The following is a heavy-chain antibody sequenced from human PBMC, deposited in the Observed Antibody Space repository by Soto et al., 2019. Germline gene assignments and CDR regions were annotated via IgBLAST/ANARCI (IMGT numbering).Heavy chain of an antibody. J-gene: IGHJ4*02. CDR3: ARVRDKYDSSGYYLDY. Sequence: QVQLVQSGAEVKKPGSSVKVSCKASGGTFSSYAISWVRLAPGQGLEWMGGIIPIFGTANYAQKFQGRVTITADESTSTAYMEVSSLRSEDTGVYYCARVRDKYDSSGYYLDYWGQGTLVTVSS. V-gene: IGHV1-69*01. D-gene: IGHD3-22*01. CDR2: IIPIFGTA. CDR1: GGTFSSYA.